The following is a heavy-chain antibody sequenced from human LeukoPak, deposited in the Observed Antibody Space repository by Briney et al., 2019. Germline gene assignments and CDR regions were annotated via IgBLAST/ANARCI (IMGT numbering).Heavy chain of an antibody. CDR2: ISPNSGDT. CDR1: GYTFIGYY. Sequence: GASVKVSCKASGYTFIGYYMHWVRQAPGQGLEWMGWISPNSGDTIYARKFQGRVTMTRDTSISTAYMDLSRLTSDDTAVYYCARAYYYDSSSHYYGNWGQGTLVTVSS. D-gene: IGHD3-22*01. J-gene: IGHJ4*02. V-gene: IGHV1-2*02. CDR3: ARAYYYDSSSHYYGN.